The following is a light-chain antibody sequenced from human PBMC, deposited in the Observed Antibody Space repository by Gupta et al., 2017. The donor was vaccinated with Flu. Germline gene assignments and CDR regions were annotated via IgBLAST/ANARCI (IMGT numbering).Light chain of an antibody. CDR1: QSVRSN. CDR2: GAS. J-gene: IGKJ3*01. CDR3: QQYHHWPPFT. Sequence: EIVMTHSPVTLSVSLGERATLSCRSSQSVRSNLAWYQQKPGQAPRLLIHGASSRDTGIPVRFSGSGYGTEFTLTISSRQSGDCAVYYCQQYHHWPPFTFGPGTKVDIK. V-gene: IGKV3-15*01.